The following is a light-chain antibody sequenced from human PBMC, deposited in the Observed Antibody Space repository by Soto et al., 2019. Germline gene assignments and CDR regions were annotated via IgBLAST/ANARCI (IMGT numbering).Light chain of an antibody. V-gene: IGLV2-14*01. CDR3: SSYTSSSTPRV. J-gene: IGLJ1*01. Sequence: QSVLAQPACVSGSPGQSITISCTGTSSDVGGYNYVSWYQQHPGKAPKLMIYDVSNRPSGVSNRFSGSKSGNTASLTISGLQAEDEADYYCSSYTSSSTPRVFGTGT. CDR1: SSDVGGYNY. CDR2: DVS.